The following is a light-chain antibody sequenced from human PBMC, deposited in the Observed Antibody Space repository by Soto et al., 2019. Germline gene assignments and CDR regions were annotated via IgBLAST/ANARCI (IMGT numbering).Light chain of an antibody. CDR1: HDVSWN. CDR3: QQYSSMLS. Sequence: DIQMTQSPSSLSASVGDRVTIACHSSHDVSWNLNWFQQKPGEAPKLLIYDASNLERGVPSRFSGSGSGTDFTLTISSLQPEDVATYYCQQYSSMLSFGGGTEVDLK. CDR2: DAS. J-gene: IGKJ4*01. V-gene: IGKV1-33*01.